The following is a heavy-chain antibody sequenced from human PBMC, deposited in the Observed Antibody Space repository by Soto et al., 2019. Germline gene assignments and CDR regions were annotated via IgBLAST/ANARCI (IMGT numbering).Heavy chain of an antibody. CDR3: ARASSSNSGLGY. D-gene: IGHD4-4*01. Sequence: EVQLVESGGGLVQPGGSLRLSCAASGFTFNSYSMNWVRQAPGTGLEWVSYISTSSSLIYYADSVKGRFTISRENAKTAPFLQMISLRAEDTTVYYSARASSSNSGLGYWGQGTGVTVPS. J-gene: IGHJ4*02. CDR1: GFTFNSYS. CDR2: ISTSSSLI. V-gene: IGHV3-48*01.